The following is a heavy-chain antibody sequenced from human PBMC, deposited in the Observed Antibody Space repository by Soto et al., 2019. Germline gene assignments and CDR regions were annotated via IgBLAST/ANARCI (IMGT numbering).Heavy chain of an antibody. Sequence: QVQLVQSGAEVKKPGSSVKVSCKASRGTFSSYAISWVRQAPGQGLEWMGGIIPIFGKANYAQKFQGRVTITADESTSTAYMELSSLRSEDMAVYYCARDLRTQGYFDYWGQGTLVTVSS. CDR3: ARDLRTQGYFDY. J-gene: IGHJ4*02. CDR1: RGTFSSYA. D-gene: IGHD5-12*01. CDR2: IIPIFGKA. V-gene: IGHV1-69*01.